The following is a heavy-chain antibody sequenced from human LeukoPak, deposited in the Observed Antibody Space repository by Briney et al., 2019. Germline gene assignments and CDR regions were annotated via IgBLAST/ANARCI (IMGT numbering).Heavy chain of an antibody. V-gene: IGHV4-39*07. CDR2: IYHSGST. CDR3: ARVKYYYDSSGYGENAFDI. D-gene: IGHD3-22*01. J-gene: IGHJ3*02. Sequence: SETLSLTCSVSGGSIVSSTFYWGWVRQPPGKGLEWIGEIYHSGSTNYNPSLKSRVTISVDKSKNQFSLKLSSVTAADTAVYYCARVKYYYDSSGYGENAFDIWGQGTMVIVSS. CDR1: GGSIVSSTFY.